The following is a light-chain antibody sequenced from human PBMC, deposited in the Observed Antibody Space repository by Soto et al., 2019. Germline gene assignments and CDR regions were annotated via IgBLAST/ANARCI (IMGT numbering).Light chain of an antibody. CDR1: QSVTDW. J-gene: IGKJ2*02. Sequence: DIQLTQSPSTLSASVGDRVTITCRASQSVTDWLAWYQQKPGKAPKLLIYDASSLQSGVPSRFSGSGSGTEFSITISSLQPDDFATYYCQQYDRSCTFGQGTKVEIK. CDR3: QQYDRSCT. V-gene: IGKV1-5*01. CDR2: DAS.